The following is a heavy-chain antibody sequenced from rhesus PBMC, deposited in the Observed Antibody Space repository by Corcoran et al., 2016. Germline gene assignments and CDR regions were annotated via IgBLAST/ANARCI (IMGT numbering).Heavy chain of an antibody. V-gene: IGHV4-80*01. CDR3: VRSSGLSGSYYGFDS. CDR1: GGSLSSSW. CDR2: IDGHSGLI. J-gene: IGHJ6*01. D-gene: IGHD2-21*01. Sequence: QVQMQESGPGLVKPSETLSLPCAVSGGSLSSSWWTWIRLSPGKGLEWIVEIDGHSGLINLNPSLKSRLTISKDASKNQFSLNLSSMSAADTAVYYCVRSSGLSGSYYGFDSWGQGVVVTVSS.